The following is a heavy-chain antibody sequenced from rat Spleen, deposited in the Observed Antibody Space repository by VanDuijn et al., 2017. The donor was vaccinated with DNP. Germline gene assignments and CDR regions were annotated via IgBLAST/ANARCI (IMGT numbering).Heavy chain of an antibody. Sequence: WVWWIRQAPGKGLEWVSSITTDGGNTYYRDSVKGRFTISRDNAKNTQYLQMDSLRSEDTATYYCARGENNYIYWYFDFWGPGTMVTVSS. V-gene: IGHV5-58*01. J-gene: IGHJ1*01. D-gene: IGHD1-10*01. CDR1: W. CDR2: ITTDGGNT. CDR3: ARGENNYIYWYFDF.